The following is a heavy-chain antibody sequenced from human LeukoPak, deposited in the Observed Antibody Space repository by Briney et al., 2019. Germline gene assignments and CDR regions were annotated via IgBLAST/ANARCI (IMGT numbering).Heavy chain of an antibody. CDR3: AREGQWLVRFDY. CDR1: GGSISSSSYY. V-gene: IGHV4-39*07. Sequence: PSETLSLTCTVSGGSISSSSYYWGWIRQPPGKGQEWIGSIYYSGSTYYNPSLKSRVTISVDTSKNQFSLKLSSVTAADTAVYYCAREGQWLVRFDYWGQGTLVTVSS. CDR2: IYYSGST. D-gene: IGHD6-19*01. J-gene: IGHJ4*02.